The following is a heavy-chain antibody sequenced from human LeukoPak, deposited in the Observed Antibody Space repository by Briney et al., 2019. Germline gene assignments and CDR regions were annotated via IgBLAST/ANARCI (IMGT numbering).Heavy chain of an antibody. J-gene: IGHJ3*02. Sequence: SETLSLTCTVSGGSISSGDYYWSWIRQPPGKGLECIGYIYYSGSTYYNPSLKSRVTISVDTSKNQFSLKLSSVTAADTAVYYCARARGSFEGAFDIWGQGTMVTVSS. CDR2: IYYSGST. D-gene: IGHD1-26*01. CDR3: ARARGSFEGAFDI. V-gene: IGHV4-30-4*08. CDR1: GGSISSGDYY.